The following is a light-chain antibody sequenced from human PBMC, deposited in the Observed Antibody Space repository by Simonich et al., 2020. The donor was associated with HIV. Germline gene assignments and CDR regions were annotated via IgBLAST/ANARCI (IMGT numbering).Light chain of an antibody. Sequence: EIVMTQSPATLSVSPGERATLSCRASQSVNINLAWYQQKPGQAPRLLIYGASTRATCIPARFSGSGSGTEFTLTISSLQSEDFAVYYCQQYNNWPQTFGQGTKVEIK. CDR2: GAS. CDR1: QSVNIN. CDR3: QQYNNWPQT. V-gene: IGKV3-15*01. J-gene: IGKJ1*01.